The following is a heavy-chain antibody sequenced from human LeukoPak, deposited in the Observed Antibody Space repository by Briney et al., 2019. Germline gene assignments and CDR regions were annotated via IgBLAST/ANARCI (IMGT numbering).Heavy chain of an antibody. Sequence: ASVKVSCTASGYTFTSYGISWVPQAPGQGLEWMGWISAYNGNTNYAQKLQGRVTMTTDTSTSTAYMELRSLRSDDTAVYYCARGYYYDSSGNTPFDYWGQGTLVTVSS. CDR3: ARGYYYDSSGNTPFDY. J-gene: IGHJ4*02. V-gene: IGHV1-18*01. CDR2: ISAYNGNT. CDR1: GYTFTSYG. D-gene: IGHD3-22*01.